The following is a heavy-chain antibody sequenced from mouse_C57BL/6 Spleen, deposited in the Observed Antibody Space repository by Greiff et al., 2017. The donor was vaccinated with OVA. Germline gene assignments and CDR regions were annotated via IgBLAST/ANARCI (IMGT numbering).Heavy chain of an antibody. CDR1: GFNIKDYY. V-gene: IGHV14-2*01. J-gene: IGHJ1*03. CDR2: IDPEDGET. D-gene: IGHD2-1*01. CDR3: AKWEFYFGYFDV. Sequence: EVKLQESGAELVKPGASVKLSCTASGFNIKDYYMHWVKQRTEQGLEWIGRIDPEDGETKYAPKFQGKTTISADTSSNTAYLQLNSLTSENTAVYYCAKWEFYFGYFDVWGTGTTVTVTS.